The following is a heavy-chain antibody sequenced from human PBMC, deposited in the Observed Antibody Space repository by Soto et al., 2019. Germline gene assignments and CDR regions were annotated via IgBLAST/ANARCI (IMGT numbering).Heavy chain of an antibody. V-gene: IGHV4-31*03. CDR3: ARVNHCSSTSCYRESWFDP. CDR2: IYYSGST. D-gene: IGHD2-2*01. Sequence: SETLSLTCTVSGGTISSGGYYWSWIRQHPGKGLEWIGYIYYSGSTYYNPSLKSRVTISVDTSKNQFSLKLSSVTAADTAVYYCARVNHCSSTSCYRESWFDPWGQGTLVTVSS. CDR1: GGTISSGGYY. J-gene: IGHJ5*02.